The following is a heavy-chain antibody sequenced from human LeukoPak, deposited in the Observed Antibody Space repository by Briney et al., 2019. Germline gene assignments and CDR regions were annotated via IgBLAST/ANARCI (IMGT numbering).Heavy chain of an antibody. CDR1: GFPFNSHH. D-gene: IGHD7-27*01. CDR3: ARDRPNWGIDC. J-gene: IGHJ4*02. Sequence: TGGSLRLSCAASGFPFNSHHMNWVRQAPGKGLEWVSYISSSSSAIYYADSVKGRFTMSRDDAKNSLYLHMNSLRDEGTAVYYCARDRPNWGIDCWGQGTLVTVSS. V-gene: IGHV3-48*02. CDR2: ISSSSSAI.